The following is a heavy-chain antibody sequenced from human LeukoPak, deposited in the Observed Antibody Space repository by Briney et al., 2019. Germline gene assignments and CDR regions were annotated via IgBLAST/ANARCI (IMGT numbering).Heavy chain of an antibody. CDR2: IYTSGST. J-gene: IGHJ5*02. CDR3: ARDDFWSGYYPNWFDP. V-gene: IGHV4-4*07. CDR1: GGYISSYY. Sequence: SETLSLTCTVSGGYISSYYWSWIRQPAGKGLERIGRIYTSGSTNYNPSLKSRVTMSVDTSKNQFSLKLSSVTAADTAVYYCARDDFWSGYYPNWFDPWGQGTLVTVSS. D-gene: IGHD3-3*01.